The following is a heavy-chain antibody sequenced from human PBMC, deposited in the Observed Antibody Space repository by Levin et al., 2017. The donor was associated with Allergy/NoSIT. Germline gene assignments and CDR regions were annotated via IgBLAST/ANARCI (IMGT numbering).Heavy chain of an antibody. CDR3: AGDGSRLLWFGEFGGGDAFDI. Sequence: TSETLSLTCTVSGGSISSYYWSWIRQPPGKGLEWIGYIYYSGSTNYNPSLKSRVTISVDTSKNQFSLKLSSVTAADTAVYDCAGDGSRLLWFGEFGGGDAFDIWGQGTMVTVSS. V-gene: IGHV4-59*01. D-gene: IGHD3-10*01. CDR1: GGSISSYY. CDR2: IYYSGST. J-gene: IGHJ3*02.